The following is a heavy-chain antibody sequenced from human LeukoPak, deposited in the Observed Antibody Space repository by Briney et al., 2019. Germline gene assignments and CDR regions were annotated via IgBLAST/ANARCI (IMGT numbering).Heavy chain of an antibody. V-gene: IGHV1-18*01. CDR3: ARVEFYDSSGYLDPTFDY. CDR2: ISAYNGNT. J-gene: IGHJ4*02. Sequence: ASVKVSCKASGYTFTSYGISWVRQAPGQGLEWMGWISAYNGNTNYAQKLQGRVTITADKSTSTAYMELSSLRSEDTAVYYCARVEFYDSSGYLDPTFDYWGQGTLVTVSS. D-gene: IGHD3-22*01. CDR1: GYTFTSYG.